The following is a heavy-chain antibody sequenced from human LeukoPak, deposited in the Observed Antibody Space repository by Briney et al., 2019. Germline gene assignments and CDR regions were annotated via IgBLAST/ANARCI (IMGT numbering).Heavy chain of an antibody. J-gene: IGHJ4*02. CDR3: ARQKRRIAVAGTREYYFDY. CDR1: GGSISSYY. V-gene: IGHV4-59*08. CDR2: IYYSGST. Sequence: SETLSLTCTVSGGSISSYYWSWIRQPPGKGLEWIGYIYYSGSTNYNPSLKSRVTISVDTSKNQFSLKLSSVTAADTAVYYCARQKRRIAVAGTREYYFDYWGQGTLVTVSS. D-gene: IGHD6-19*01.